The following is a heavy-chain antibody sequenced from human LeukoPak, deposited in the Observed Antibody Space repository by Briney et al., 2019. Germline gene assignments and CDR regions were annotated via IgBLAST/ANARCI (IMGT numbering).Heavy chain of an antibody. V-gene: IGHV3-21*01. D-gene: IGHD6-19*01. CDR2: ISSSSSYI. CDR3: ARDQRAVAGRSNWFDP. Sequence: GGSLRLSCAASGFTFSSYSMNCVRQAPGKGLEWVSSISSSSSYIYYADSVKGRFTISRDNAKNSLYLQMNSLRAEDTAVYYCARDQRAVAGRSNWFDPWGQGTLVTVSS. CDR1: GFTFSSYS. J-gene: IGHJ5*02.